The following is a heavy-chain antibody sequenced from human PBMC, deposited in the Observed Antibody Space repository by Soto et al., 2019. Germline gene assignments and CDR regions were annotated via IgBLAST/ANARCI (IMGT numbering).Heavy chain of an antibody. Sequence: GSLRLSCAASGFTFSSYAMHWVRQAPGKGLEWVAVISYDGSNKYYADSVKGRFTISRDNSKNTLYLQMNSLRAEDTAVYYCASPLPSVVVPAATPNWGQGTLVTVSS. CDR2: ISYDGSNK. CDR1: GFTFSSYA. V-gene: IGHV3-30-3*01. J-gene: IGHJ4*02. D-gene: IGHD2-2*01. CDR3: ASPLPSVVVPAATPN.